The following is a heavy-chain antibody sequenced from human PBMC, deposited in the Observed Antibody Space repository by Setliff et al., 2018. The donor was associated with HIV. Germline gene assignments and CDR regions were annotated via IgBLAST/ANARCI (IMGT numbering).Heavy chain of an antibody. D-gene: IGHD3-10*01. CDR3: TRRGADSYYPRPLDV. Sequence: PSETLSLTCAVYGGSFSAYYWSWIRQPPGKGLEWIGEINYSGGTNYIPSLKSRVTISVDTSKNQFSLKLSSVSAADTAVYYCTRRGADSYYPRPLDVWGKGTTVTVSS. J-gene: IGHJ6*04. CDR1: GGSFSAYY. V-gene: IGHV4-34*01. CDR2: INYSGGT.